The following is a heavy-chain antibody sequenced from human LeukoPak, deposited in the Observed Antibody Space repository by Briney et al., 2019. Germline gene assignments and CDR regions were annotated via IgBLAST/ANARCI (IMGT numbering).Heavy chain of an antibody. V-gene: IGHV1-18*01. Sequence: ASVKVSCKASGYTFTSYGISWVRQAPGQGLEWMGWISAYNGNTNYAQKLQGRVTMTTDTSTSTAYMELRSLRSDDTAVYYCARAQNYDILTGYSSDAFDIWGQGTMVTVSS. CDR3: ARAQNYDILTGYSSDAFDI. J-gene: IGHJ3*02. D-gene: IGHD3-9*01. CDR1: GYTFTSYG. CDR2: ISAYNGNT.